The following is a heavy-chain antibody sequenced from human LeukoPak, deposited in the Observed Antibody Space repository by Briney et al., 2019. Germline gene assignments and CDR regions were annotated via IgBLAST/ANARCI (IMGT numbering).Heavy chain of an antibody. CDR2: ISSNGGST. J-gene: IGHJ4*02. Sequence: PGGSLRLSCSASGFTFSSYTMHWVRQAPGKGLEYVSAISSNGGSTYYADSVKGRFTISRDNSKNTLYLQMSSLRAEDTAVYYCAGGVYGYNAFDYWGQGTLVSVSS. D-gene: IGHD5/OR15-5a*01. CDR3: AGGVYGYNAFDY. CDR1: GFTFSSYT. V-gene: IGHV3-64D*09.